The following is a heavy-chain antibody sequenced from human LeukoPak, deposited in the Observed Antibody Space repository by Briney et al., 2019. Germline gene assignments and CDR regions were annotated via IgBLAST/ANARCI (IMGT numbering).Heavy chain of an antibody. D-gene: IGHD6-19*01. V-gene: IGHV3-30-3*01. CDR1: GFPFSSYW. Sequence: GGSLRLSCVASGFPFSSYWMTWVRQAPGKGLEWVAVISYDGSNKYYADSVKGRFTISRDNSKNTLYLQMNSLRAEDTAVYYCARAGVIAVPGKPLYYGMDVWGQGTTVTVSS. CDR2: ISYDGSNK. J-gene: IGHJ6*02. CDR3: ARAGVIAVPGKPLYYGMDV.